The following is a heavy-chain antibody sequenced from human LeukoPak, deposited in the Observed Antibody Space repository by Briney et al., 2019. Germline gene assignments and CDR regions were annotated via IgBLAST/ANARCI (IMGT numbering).Heavy chain of an antibody. CDR1: GYTFTSYG. CDR3: ARDRGRSYYGSGRQQRGTDY. Sequence: ASVKVSCKASGYTFTSYGISWVRQAPGQGLEWMGWISAYNGNTNYAQKLQGRVTMTTDTSTSTAYMELRSLRSDDTAVYYCARDRGRSYYGSGRQQRGTDYWGQGTLVTVSS. CDR2: ISAYNGNT. D-gene: IGHD3-10*01. J-gene: IGHJ4*02. V-gene: IGHV1-18*01.